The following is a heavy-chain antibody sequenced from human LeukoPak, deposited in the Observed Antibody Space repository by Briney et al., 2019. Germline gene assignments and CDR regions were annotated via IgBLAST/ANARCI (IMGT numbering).Heavy chain of an antibody. V-gene: IGHV1-18*01. CDR1: CFTFSRHG. CDR3: ARGRGDY. D-gene: IGHD3-16*01. CDR2: ISAYNGNT. Sequence: SVKGFFKGSCFTFSRHGISGVGQGPGKGLEWMGWISAYNGNTNYAQKLQGRVTMTTDTSTSTAYMELRSLRSDDTAVYYCARGRGDYWGQGTLVTVSS. J-gene: IGHJ4*02.